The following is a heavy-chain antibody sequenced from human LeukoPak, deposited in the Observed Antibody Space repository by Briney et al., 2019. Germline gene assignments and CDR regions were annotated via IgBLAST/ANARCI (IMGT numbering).Heavy chain of an antibody. CDR1: GGSISSYY. D-gene: IGHD3-10*01. J-gene: IGHJ5*01. Sequence: SETLSLTCTVSGGSISSYYWSWIRQPAGKGLEWIGRIYTSGSTNYNPSLKSRVTMSVDTSKNQFSLKLSSVTAADTAVYYCARSNMVRGVANWFDSWGQGTLVTVSS. V-gene: IGHV4-4*07. CDR2: IYTSGST. CDR3: ARSNMVRGVANWFDS.